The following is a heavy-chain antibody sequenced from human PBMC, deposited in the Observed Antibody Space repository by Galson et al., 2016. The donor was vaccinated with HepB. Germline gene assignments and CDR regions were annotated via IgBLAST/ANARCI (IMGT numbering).Heavy chain of an antibody. D-gene: IGHD3-16*01. J-gene: IGHJ4*02. CDR3: AREGRGAYSNTIDS. CDR2: ISRSSSYI. CDR1: GFTFSDYY. V-gene: IGHV3-11*06. Sequence: SLRLSCAASGFTFSDYYMSWIRQAPGKGLEWNSYISRSSSYIIYADSVKGRFTISRDDAKNSLYLQMNSLRAEDTAVYYCAREGRGAYSNTIDSWGQGTLVTVSS.